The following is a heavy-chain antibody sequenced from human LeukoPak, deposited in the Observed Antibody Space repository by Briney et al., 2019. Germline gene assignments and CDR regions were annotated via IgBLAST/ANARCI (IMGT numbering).Heavy chain of an antibody. V-gene: IGHV1-18*01. J-gene: IGHJ6*02. CDR1: GYTFTSYG. D-gene: IGHD2-2*01. Sequence: ASVKVSCTAFGYTFTSYGISWVRQAPGQGLEWMGWISAYNGNTNYAQKLQGRVTMTTDTSTSTAYMELRSLRSDDTAVYYCARDDVVVPAAVLAYYYGMDVWGQGTTVTVSS. CDR2: ISAYNGNT. CDR3: ARDDVVVPAAVLAYYYGMDV.